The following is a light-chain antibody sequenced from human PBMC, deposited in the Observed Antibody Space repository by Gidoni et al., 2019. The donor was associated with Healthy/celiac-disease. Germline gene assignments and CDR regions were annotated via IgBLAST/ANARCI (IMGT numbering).Light chain of an antibody. CDR2: KAS. J-gene: IGKJ1*01. Sequence: DIQMTQSPSTLSASVGDRVTITFRASQSISSWLAWYQQKPGKAPKLLIYKASSLESGVPSRFSGSGSGTEFTLNISSLQPDDFATYYCQQYNSYGTFGQGTKVEIK. CDR3: QQYNSYGT. V-gene: IGKV1-5*03. CDR1: QSISSW.